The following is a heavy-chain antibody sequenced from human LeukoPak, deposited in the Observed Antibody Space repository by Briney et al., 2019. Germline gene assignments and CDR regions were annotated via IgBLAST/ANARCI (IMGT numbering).Heavy chain of an antibody. Sequence: ASVKVSCKASGYTFTGYYIHWVRQAPGQGLEWMGWINPNSGGTDYAQKFQGRVTMTRDTSISTAYMELSRLRSDDTAVYYCARDPAPATYSSGWIDWFDPWGQGTLVTVSS. CDR1: GYTFTGYY. CDR2: INPNSGGT. D-gene: IGHD6-19*01. V-gene: IGHV1-2*02. CDR3: ARDPAPATYSSGWIDWFDP. J-gene: IGHJ5*02.